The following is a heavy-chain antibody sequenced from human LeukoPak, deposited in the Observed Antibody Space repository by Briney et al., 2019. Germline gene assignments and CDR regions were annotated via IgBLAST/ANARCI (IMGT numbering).Heavy chain of an antibody. J-gene: IGHJ3*02. CDR2: IRYDGSNK. Sequence: PGRSLRLSCAASGFTFSSYGMHWVRQAPGKGLEWVAFIRYDGSNKYYADSVKGRFTISRDNSKNTLYLQMNSLRAEDTAVYYCAKDSLVTGTRIGDAFDIWGQGTMVTVSS. D-gene: IGHD1-7*01. CDR1: GFTFSSYG. CDR3: AKDSLVTGTRIGDAFDI. V-gene: IGHV3-30*02.